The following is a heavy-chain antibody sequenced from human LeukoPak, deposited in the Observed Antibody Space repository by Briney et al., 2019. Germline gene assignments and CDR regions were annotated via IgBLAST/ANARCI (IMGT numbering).Heavy chain of an antibody. CDR3: ARDLGTVTGGYFDY. D-gene: IGHD4-4*01. J-gene: IGHJ4*02. CDR1: GYTFTGYY. V-gene: IGHV1-2*02. CDR2: INPNSGGT. Sequence: ASVKVSCKASGYTFTGYYMHWVRQAPGQGLEWMGWINPNSGGTNYAQKFQGRVTMTRDTSTSTVYMELSSLRSEDTAVYYCARDLGTVTGGYFDYWGQGTLATVSS.